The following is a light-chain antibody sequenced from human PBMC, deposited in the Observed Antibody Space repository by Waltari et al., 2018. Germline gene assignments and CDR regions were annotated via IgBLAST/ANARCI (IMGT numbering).Light chain of an antibody. V-gene: IGKV3-11*01. Sequence: EIVLTQSPATLSLSPGEGATLSCRASQSVSSQLVWYQQKRGQAPRLLIYAASNRATGIPARFSGSWSATDFTLTISRLEPEDFAVYYCQQCNNSPPTFGQGTKVEIK. CDR1: QSVSSQ. CDR2: AAS. CDR3: QQCNNSPPT. J-gene: IGKJ1*01.